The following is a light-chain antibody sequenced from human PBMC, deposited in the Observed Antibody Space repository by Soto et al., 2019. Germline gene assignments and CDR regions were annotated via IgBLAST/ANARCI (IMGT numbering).Light chain of an antibody. CDR2: EAS. Sequence: DIQMTQSPSTLSASVGDRVTITCRASQSISTWLAWYQQKPGKAPKVLIYEASKLESGVPSRFSGSGSGTEFTLTISTLQPDDVATYYCQQYKTYSTFGLGTKVDIK. V-gene: IGKV1-5*01. J-gene: IGKJ1*01. CDR1: QSISTW. CDR3: QQYKTYST.